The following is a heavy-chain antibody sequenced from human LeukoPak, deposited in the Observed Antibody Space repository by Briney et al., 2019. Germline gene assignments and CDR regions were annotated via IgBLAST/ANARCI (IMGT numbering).Heavy chain of an antibody. CDR2: IHSGGGT. Sequence: GGSLRLSCADSGFSVSSNYMTWVRQAPEKGLEWVSVIHSGGGTYYADSVRGRFTVSRDNSKNTLFLQMNSLRAADTAVYYCAKNMGRWLVTQTAEYFQNWGQGSLVTVSS. J-gene: IGHJ1*01. D-gene: IGHD6-19*01. CDR1: GFSVSSNY. V-gene: IGHV3-53*01. CDR3: AKNMGRWLVTQTAEYFQN.